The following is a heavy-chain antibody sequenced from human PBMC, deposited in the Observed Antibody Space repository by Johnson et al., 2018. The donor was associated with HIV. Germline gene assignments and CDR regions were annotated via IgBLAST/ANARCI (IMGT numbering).Heavy chain of an antibody. V-gene: IGHV3-53*01. Sequence: VQLVESGGGLIQPGGSLRLSCVASGFTVSDNYMTWVRQAPGKGLEWVSIIYTGGRTYYADSVKGRFTISRDNSKNTLYLQMNSLRAEDTALYYCSKGRGSYGGAFDIWGQGTMVTVSS. D-gene: IGHD4-23*01. CDR2: IYTGGRT. CDR1: GFTVSDNY. J-gene: IGHJ3*02. CDR3: SKGRGSYGGAFDI.